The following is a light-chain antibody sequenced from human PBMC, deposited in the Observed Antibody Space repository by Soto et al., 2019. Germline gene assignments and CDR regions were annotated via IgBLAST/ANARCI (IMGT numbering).Light chain of an antibody. CDR2: GAS. Sequence: EIVVTQFPGTLSLSTGERATLSCRASQSIGSTNLAWYQQKPGQAPRLLIYGASTRATGIPDRFSGSGSGTDFTLSISRLEPEDFAVYYCQEYGSSRTFGQGTKVDIK. J-gene: IGKJ1*01. CDR3: QEYGSSRT. CDR1: QSIGSTN. V-gene: IGKV3-20*01.